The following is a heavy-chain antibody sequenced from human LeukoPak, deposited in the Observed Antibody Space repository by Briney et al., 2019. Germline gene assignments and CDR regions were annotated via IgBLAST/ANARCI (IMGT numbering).Heavy chain of an antibody. CDR3: AREERYYDSSGYLYYYGMDV. D-gene: IGHD3-22*01. V-gene: IGHV4-59*01. J-gene: IGHJ6*02. Sequence: SDTLSLTCTVAGGSISSYYWSWIRQPPGKGLEWIRYIYYSGSTNYNPSLKSRVTISVDTSKNQFSLKLSSVTAADTAVYYCAREERYYDSSGYLYYYGMDVWGQGTTVTVSS. CDR2: IYYSGST. CDR1: GGSISSYY.